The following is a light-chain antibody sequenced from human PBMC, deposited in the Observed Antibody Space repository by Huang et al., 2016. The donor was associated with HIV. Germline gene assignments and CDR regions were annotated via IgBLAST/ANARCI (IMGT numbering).Light chain of an antibody. J-gene: IGKJ1*01. V-gene: IGKV2-28*01. CDR2: LGS. Sequence: DIVMTQSPLSLSVTLGEPASISCKSNQSLLYSNGYTYLDWYLQKPGQSPQLLIFLGSDRASGVPERLSGRGTGVDFTLTISRLEAEDVGVYYGRQGLQTPPTFGQGTRWKS. CDR1: QSLLYSNGYTY. CDR3: RQGLQTPPT.